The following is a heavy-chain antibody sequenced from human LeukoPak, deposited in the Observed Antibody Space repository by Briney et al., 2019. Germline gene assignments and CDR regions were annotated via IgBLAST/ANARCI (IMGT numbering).Heavy chain of an antibody. CDR2: ISNTGSTI. J-gene: IGHJ3*02. Sequence: GGSLRLSCAASGFTFSSYEMNWARQAPGKGLEWVSYISNTGSTIHYADSVKGRFTISRDNAKNSLYLQMNSLRAEDTAVYYCARDPRRIIMGGIWGQGTMVTVSS. CDR3: ARDPRRIIMGGI. D-gene: IGHD3-10*01. CDR1: GFTFSSYE. V-gene: IGHV3-48*03.